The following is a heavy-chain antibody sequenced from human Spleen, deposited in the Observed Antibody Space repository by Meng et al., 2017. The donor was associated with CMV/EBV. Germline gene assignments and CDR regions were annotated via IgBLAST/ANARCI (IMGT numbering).Heavy chain of an antibody. CDR2: ISGSGSGDST. D-gene: IGHD2-2*02. CDR1: GYTFSSYA. J-gene: IGHJ6*02. CDR3: AKGALYCSSTACYTKTAGYYYGLDV. Sequence: PGGSLRLSCRASGYTFSSYAMNWVRQAPGKGLEWVSVISGSGSGDSTFYADSVKGRFTISRDNSKNTLYLQMSSLRAEDTAIYYCAKGALYCSSTACYTKTAGYYYGLDVWGQGTTVTVSS. V-gene: IGHV3-23*01.